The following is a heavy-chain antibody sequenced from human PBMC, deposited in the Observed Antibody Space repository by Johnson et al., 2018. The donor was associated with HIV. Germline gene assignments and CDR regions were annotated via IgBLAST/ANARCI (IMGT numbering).Heavy chain of an antibody. J-gene: IGHJ3*02. CDR3: ASLAHSSSSLAFDI. Sequence: VQLVESGGGLFQPGGSLRLSCAASGFTFSSYWMSWVRQAPGKGLEWVANIKQDGSEKYYVDSVKGRFTISRDNAKNSLYLQMNSLRAEDTAVYYCASLAHSSSSLAFDIWGQGTMVTVSS. CDR1: GFTFSSYW. V-gene: IGHV3-7*01. CDR2: IKQDGSEK. D-gene: IGHD6-6*01.